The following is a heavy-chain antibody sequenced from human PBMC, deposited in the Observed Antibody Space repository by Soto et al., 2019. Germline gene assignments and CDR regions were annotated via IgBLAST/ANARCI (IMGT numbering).Heavy chain of an antibody. CDR1: GFTFSNYA. CDR2: IGVSGDST. Sequence: GGSLRLSCAASGFTFSNYAMSWVRQAPGKGLEWVSLIGVSGDSTYYADSVKGRFTISRDNSKNTLYLQLNSLRAEDTAVYYCAKDAPSSGGTFPKLFDCRGQGSLVTVSS. J-gene: IGHJ4*02. D-gene: IGHD1-26*01. CDR3: AKDAPSSGGTFPKLFDC. V-gene: IGHV3-23*01.